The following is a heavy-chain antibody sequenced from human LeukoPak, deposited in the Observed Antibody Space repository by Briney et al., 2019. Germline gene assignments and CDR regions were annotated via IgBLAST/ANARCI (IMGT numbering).Heavy chain of an antibody. D-gene: IGHD3-10*01. Sequence: PGGSLRLSCAASGFTFSSYWMSWVRQAPGKGLEWVANIKQDGSEKYYVDSVKGQFTISRDNAKNSLYLQMNSLRAEDTAVYYCARDPLWFGGWYFDYWGQGTLVTVSS. CDR3: ARDPLWFGGWYFDY. CDR2: IKQDGSEK. V-gene: IGHV3-7*03. CDR1: GFTFSSYW. J-gene: IGHJ4*02.